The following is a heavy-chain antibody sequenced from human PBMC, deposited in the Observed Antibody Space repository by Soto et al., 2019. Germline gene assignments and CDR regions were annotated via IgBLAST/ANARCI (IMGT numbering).Heavy chain of an antibody. J-gene: IGHJ6*02. CDR2: IIPIFGTA. D-gene: IGHD1-26*01. V-gene: IGHV1-69*12. CDR1: GGTFSSYA. CDR3: ASHSGSSPEGRYYYGMDV. Sequence: QVQLVQSGAEVKKPGSPVKVSCKASGGTFSSYAISWVRQAPGQGLEWMGGIIPIFGTADYAQKFQGRVTITADESTSTAYMELSSLRSEDTAVYYCASHSGSSPEGRYYYGMDVWGQGTTVTVSS.